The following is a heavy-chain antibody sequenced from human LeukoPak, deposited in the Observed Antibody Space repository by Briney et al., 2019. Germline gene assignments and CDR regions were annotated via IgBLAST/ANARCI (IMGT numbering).Heavy chain of an antibody. CDR1: GGSISSYY. CDR2: IYYSGST. Sequence: SETLSLTCTVSGGSISSYYWSWIRQPPGKGLEYIGYIYYSGSTNYNPSLKSRVTISVDTSKNQFSLKLSSVTAADTAVYYCARADPPVDYWGQGTLVTVSS. CDR3: ARADPPVDY. V-gene: IGHV4-59*12. J-gene: IGHJ4*02.